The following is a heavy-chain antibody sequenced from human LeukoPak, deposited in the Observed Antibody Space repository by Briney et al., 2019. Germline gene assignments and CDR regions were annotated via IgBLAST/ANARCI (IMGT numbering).Heavy chain of an antibody. D-gene: IGHD3-10*01. J-gene: IGHJ4*02. Sequence: ASVKVSCKASGYTFTSYYMHWVRQAPGQGLEWMGIINPSGGSTSYAQKFPGRVTMTRDTSTSTVYMELSSLRSEDTAVYYCARDHSPVLLWFGELLDWGQGTLVTVSS. CDR3: ARDHSPVLLWFGELLD. CDR1: GYTFTSYY. V-gene: IGHV1-46*01. CDR2: INPSGGST.